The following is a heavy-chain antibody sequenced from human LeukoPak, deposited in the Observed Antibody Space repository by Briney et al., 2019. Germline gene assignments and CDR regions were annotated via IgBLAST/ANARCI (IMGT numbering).Heavy chain of an antibody. CDR1: GFSFSTYS. CDR2: IHKSGTIT. V-gene: IGHV3-48*01. J-gene: IGHJ6*02. CDR3: ARDANYYGSGSYPYYGMDV. Sequence: GGPLRLSCAASGFSFSTYSMNWVRQAPGKGLEWVSYIHKSGTITYYRDSVKGRFTIPRDNSKNTLYLQMNSLRAEDTAVYYCARDANYYGSGSYPYYGMDVWGQGTTVTVSS. D-gene: IGHD3-10*01.